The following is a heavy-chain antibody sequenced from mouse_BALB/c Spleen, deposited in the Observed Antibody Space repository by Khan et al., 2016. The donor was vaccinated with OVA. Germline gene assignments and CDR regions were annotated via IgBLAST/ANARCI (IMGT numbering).Heavy chain of an antibody. D-gene: IGHD1-1*01. CDR3: ANHLAGSFAY. CDR1: GFTFSAYG. Sequence: EVELLESGGDLVRPGASLKLSCAASGFTFSAYGLSWVRQSPDKRLEWVASINSDGYYTYYTDSLKGRFIISRDNAKNTLYLQMRSLKSEDTAMDYFANHLAGSFAYWGQGTLVTVSA. V-gene: IGHV5-6*01. J-gene: IGHJ3*01. CDR2: INSDGYYT.